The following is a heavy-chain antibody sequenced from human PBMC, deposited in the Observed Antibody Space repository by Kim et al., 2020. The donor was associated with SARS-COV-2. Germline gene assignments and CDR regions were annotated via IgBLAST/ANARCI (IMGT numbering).Heavy chain of an antibody. Sequence: GGSLRLSCAASGFTFTNYEMSWVRQAPGKWLECVSTISISGVTYYADSVKGRFTVSRDNAKNTVHLQMNSLRAADTAIYYCATYLVRATRFLQDWVQGTLVTVSS. CDR2: ISISGVT. D-gene: IGHD1-26*01. J-gene: IGHJ1*01. CDR3: ATYLVRATRFLQD. CDR1: GFTFTNYE. V-gene: IGHV3-23*01.